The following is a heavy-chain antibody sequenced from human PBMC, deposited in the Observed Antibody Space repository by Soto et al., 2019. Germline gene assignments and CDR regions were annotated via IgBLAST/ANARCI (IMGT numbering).Heavy chain of an antibody. CDR2: IYYNGRT. CDR1: GGSSSTYY. CDR3: ARDGSGYDFWGGPYFFDY. D-gene: IGHD3-3*01. J-gene: IGHJ4*02. V-gene: IGHV4-59*01. Sequence: SETLSHTCTVSGGSSSTYYWSLIRQPPGKGLEWIGYIYYNGRTNYNPSLESRVTISLDTSKSQFSLKLSSVSAADTAVYYCARDGSGYDFWGGPYFFDYWGPGTLVTVSS.